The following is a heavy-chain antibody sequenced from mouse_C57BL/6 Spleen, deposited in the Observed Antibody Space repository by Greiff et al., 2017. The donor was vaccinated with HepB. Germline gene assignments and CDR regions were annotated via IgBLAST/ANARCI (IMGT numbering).Heavy chain of an antibody. Sequence: QVQLQQPGPELVKPGASVKISCKASGYAFSSSWMNWVKQRPGKGLEWIGRIYPGDGDTNYNGKFKGKATLTADKSSSTAYMQLSSLTSKDSAVYFCEKGRAGTSFDVWGTGTTVTVSS. J-gene: IGHJ1*03. CDR1: GYAFSSSW. CDR3: EKGRAGTSFDV. CDR2: IYPGDGDT. D-gene: IGHD3-3*01. V-gene: IGHV1-82*01.